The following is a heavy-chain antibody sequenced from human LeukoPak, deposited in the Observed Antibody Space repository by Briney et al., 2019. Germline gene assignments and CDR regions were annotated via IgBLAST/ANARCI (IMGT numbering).Heavy chain of an antibody. CDR3: ARAGDYGGNSGVLGY. CDR2: IYYSGST. Sequence: SETLSLTCTVSGGSISSGGYFWSWIRQHPGKGLEWIGYIYYSGSTYYNQSLKSRVTISVDTSKNQFSLKLSSVTAADTAVYYCARAGDYGGNSGVLGYWGQGTLVTVSS. CDR1: GGSISSGGYF. D-gene: IGHD4-23*01. J-gene: IGHJ4*02. V-gene: IGHV4-31*03.